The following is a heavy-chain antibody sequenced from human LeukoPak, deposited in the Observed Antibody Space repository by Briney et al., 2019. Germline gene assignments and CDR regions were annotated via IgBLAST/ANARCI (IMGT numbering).Heavy chain of an antibody. V-gene: IGHV1-69*13. D-gene: IGHD3-10*01. J-gene: IGHJ6*03. CDR1: GYTFTSYD. Sequence: ASVKVSCKASGYTFTSYDINWVRQAPGQGLEWMGGIIPIFGTANYAQKFQGRVTITADESTSTAYMELSSLRSEDTAVYYCAGDNSSYYYGSGSFMDVWGKGTTVTVSS. CDR2: IIPIFGTA. CDR3: AGDNSSYYYGSGSFMDV.